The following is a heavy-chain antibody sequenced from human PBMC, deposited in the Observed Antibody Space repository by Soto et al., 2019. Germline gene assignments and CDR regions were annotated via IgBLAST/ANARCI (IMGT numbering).Heavy chain of an antibody. J-gene: IGHJ6*02. Sequence: QVQLVQSGAEVKKPGSSVKVSCKASAGTFSSYTISWVRQAPGQGLEWMGGIFPMFATANYAQRFQDRITITADGSTRTAFLEVSRLRFEDSAVYYCARTVVVAAANYHYYGMDVWGQGTAVIVSS. CDR1: AGTFSSYT. CDR2: IFPMFATA. CDR3: ARTVVVAAANYHYYGMDV. D-gene: IGHD2-15*01. V-gene: IGHV1-69*01.